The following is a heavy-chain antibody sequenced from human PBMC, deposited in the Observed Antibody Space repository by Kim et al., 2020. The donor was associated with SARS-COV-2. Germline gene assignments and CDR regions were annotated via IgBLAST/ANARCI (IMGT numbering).Heavy chain of an antibody. CDR1: GGSTSSIDYY. CDR2: IFHSGSA. V-gene: IGHV4-39*01. CDR3: ATEGGSWDYFDF. D-gene: IGHD6-13*01. Sequence: SETLSLTCNVSGGSTSSIDYYWAWIRQPPGKGPEWIGSIFHSGSAYYNPSLKSRVTISVDTSKNQFSLKLASVTAADTAVYYCATEGGSWDYFDFWGQGPLVTVSS. J-gene: IGHJ4*02.